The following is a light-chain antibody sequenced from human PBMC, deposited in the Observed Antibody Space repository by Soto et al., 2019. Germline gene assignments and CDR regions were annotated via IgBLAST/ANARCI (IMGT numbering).Light chain of an antibody. J-gene: IGLJ1*01. CDR2: DVS. Sequence: QSALTQSASVSGSPGQSITISCTGTSSDVGRYNYVSWYQQHPGKAPKLMIYDVSNRPSGVTNRFSGSKSGNTASLTISGLQAEDEADYYCSSYTTSSTPRYVFGTGTKLTVL. CDR1: SSDVGRYNY. V-gene: IGLV2-14*01. CDR3: SSYTTSSTPRYV.